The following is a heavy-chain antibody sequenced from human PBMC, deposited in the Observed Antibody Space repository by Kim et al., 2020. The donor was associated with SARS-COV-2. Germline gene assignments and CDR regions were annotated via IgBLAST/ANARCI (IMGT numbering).Heavy chain of an antibody. CDR3: VKLDVVVQPTASGAFDV. CDR2: ISGSGATT. D-gene: IGHD2-2*03. Sequence: GGSLRLSCAASGFVFSTYAMSWVRQAPGKGLEWVSTISGSGATTYYVDSGKGRFSISRDNSNNTLYLQMNSLRAEDTAIYYCVKLDVVVQPTASGAFDVWGQGTMVTVSS. CDR1: GFVFSTYA. J-gene: IGHJ3*01. V-gene: IGHV3-23*01.